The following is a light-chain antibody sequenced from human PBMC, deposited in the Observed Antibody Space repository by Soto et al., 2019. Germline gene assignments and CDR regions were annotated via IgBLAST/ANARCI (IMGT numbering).Light chain of an antibody. V-gene: IGLV2-14*03. CDR3: SSYSGSATHVV. CDR1: SSDVGDFNY. CDR2: DVT. J-gene: IGLJ2*01. Sequence: QSVLTQPASVSGSPGRSVTISCTGSSSDVGDFNYVSWYQHLPGRAPKLIIYDVTNRPSGISYRFSASKSGRTASLTISGLQAEDEAEYYCSSYSGSATHVVFRGGTKVTVL.